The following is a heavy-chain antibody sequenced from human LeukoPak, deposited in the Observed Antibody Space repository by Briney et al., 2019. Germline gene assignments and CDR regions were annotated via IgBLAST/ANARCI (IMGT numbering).Heavy chain of an antibody. D-gene: IGHD4-17*01. CDR1: GGSFSGYY. J-gene: IGHJ4*02. V-gene: IGHV4-34*01. CDR3: ARRVGLRPFDY. Sequence: PSETLSLTCAVYGGSFSGYYWSWIRQPPGKGLEWIGEINHSGSTNYNPSLKSRVTISVDTSKNQFSLKLSSVTAADTAVYYCARRVGLRPFDYWGQGTLVTVSS. CDR2: INHSGST.